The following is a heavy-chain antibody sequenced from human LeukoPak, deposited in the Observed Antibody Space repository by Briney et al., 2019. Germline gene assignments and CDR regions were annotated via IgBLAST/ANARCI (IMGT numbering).Heavy chain of an antibody. V-gene: IGHV1-46*01. CDR3: ARSYYYYYMDV. Sequence: ASVKVSCKASGYTFTSYYMHWVRQAPGQGLEWMGIINPSGGSTSYAQKFQGRVTMTRDTSTSTVYMELSSPRSEDTAVCYCARSYYYYYMDVWGKGTTVTVSS. CDR1: GYTFTSYY. CDR2: INPSGGST. J-gene: IGHJ6*03.